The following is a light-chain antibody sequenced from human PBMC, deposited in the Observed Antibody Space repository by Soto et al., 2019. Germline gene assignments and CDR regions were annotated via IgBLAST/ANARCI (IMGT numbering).Light chain of an antibody. CDR3: QHYNSYSEA. J-gene: IGKJ1*01. Sequence: DIRMTQSASTLSVSVGDRVTITFLASQTISSWLAWYQQKPGKAPKLLIYKASTLKSGVPSRFSGSGSGTEFTLTISSLQPDDFATYYCQHYNSYSEAFGQGTKVDIK. CDR2: KAS. V-gene: IGKV1-5*03. CDR1: QTISSW.